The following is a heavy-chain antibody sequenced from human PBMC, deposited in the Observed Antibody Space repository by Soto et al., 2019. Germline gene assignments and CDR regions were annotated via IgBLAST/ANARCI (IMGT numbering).Heavy chain of an antibody. CDR1: GGSISSSPW. CDR2: IYHSGST. J-gene: IGHJ5*02. D-gene: IGHD3-3*01. V-gene: IGHV4-4*02. CDR3: ARLAFGVATRCFEP. Sequence: SETLSLTCAVSGGSISSSPWWSWVRPPPGKGLEWIGQIYHSGSTNYNPSLKSRVTISVDKSKNHFSLKLTSVTAADTALYYCARLAFGVATRCFEPWGRGTRVTVSS.